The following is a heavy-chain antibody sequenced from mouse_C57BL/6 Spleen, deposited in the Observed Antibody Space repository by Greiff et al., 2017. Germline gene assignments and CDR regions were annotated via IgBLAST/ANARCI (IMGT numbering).Heavy chain of an antibody. V-gene: IGHV5-17*01. Sequence: EVMLVESGGGLVKPGGSLKLSCAASGFTFSDYGMHWVRQAPEKGLEWVAYISSGSSTIYYADTVKGRFTISRDTAKNTLFLQMTSLRSEDTAMYYCARRGDDEGSSDEYFDVWGTGTTVTVSS. CDR1: GFTFSDYG. D-gene: IGHD1-1*01. J-gene: IGHJ1*03. CDR3: ARRGDDEGSSDEYFDV. CDR2: ISSGSSTI.